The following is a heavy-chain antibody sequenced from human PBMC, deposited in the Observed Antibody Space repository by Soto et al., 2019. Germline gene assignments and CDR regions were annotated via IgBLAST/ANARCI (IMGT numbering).Heavy chain of an antibody. J-gene: IGHJ4*02. CDR1: GYTFTSYA. Sequence: ASVKVSCKASGYTFTSYAMHWVRQAPGQRLEWMGWINAGNGNTKYSQKFQGRVTITRDTSASTAYMELSSLRSDDTAVYYCAREGPPYCGGDCYSAYWGQGTLVTVSS. D-gene: IGHD2-21*01. CDR2: INAGNGNT. CDR3: AREGPPYCGGDCYSAY. V-gene: IGHV1-3*01.